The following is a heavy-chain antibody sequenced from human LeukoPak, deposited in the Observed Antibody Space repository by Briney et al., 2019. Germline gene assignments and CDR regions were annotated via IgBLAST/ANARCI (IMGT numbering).Heavy chain of an antibody. CDR2: IYYTGT. V-gene: IGHV4-59*02. D-gene: IGHD7-27*01. J-gene: IGHJ4*02. Sequence: SETLSLTCTVSGGSVTDYYWSWIRQSPGKGLEWIGYIYYTGTSYNPSLKSRVTISAGTSKNQFSLKLISVTAADTAVYYCASRKLGNDYWGQGTLVTVSS. CDR3: ASRKLGNDY. CDR1: GGSVTDYY.